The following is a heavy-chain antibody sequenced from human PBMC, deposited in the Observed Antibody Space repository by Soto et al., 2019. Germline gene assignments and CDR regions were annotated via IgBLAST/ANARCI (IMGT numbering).Heavy chain of an antibody. V-gene: IGHV5-51*01. J-gene: IGHJ5*02. CDR3: ARRRYYDSSGYYSNWFDP. CDR1: GYSFTSYW. Sequence: GESLKISCKGSGYSFTSYWIGWVRQMPGKGLEWMGIIYPGDSDTRYSPSFQGQVTISADKSISTAYLQWSSLKASDTAMYYCARRRYYDSSGYYSNWFDPWGQGILVTVSS. D-gene: IGHD3-22*01. CDR2: IYPGDSDT.